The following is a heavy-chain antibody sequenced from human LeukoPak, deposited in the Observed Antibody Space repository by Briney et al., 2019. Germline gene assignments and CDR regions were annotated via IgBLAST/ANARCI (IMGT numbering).Heavy chain of an antibody. CDR2: ISWNSGSI. CDR3: AKAIYCGGDCYRALDAFDI. D-gene: IGHD2-21*02. CDR1: GFTFDDYA. V-gene: IGHV3-9*01. Sequence: PGGSLRLSCAASGFTFDDYAMHWVRQAPGKGLEWVSGISWNSGSIGYADSVKGRFTISRDNAKNSLYLQMNSLRAEDTALYYCAKAIYCGGDCYRALDAFDIWGQGTMVTVSS. J-gene: IGHJ3*02.